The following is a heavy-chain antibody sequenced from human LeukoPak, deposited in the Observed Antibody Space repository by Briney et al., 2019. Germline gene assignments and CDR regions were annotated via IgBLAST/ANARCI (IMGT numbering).Heavy chain of an antibody. CDR3: ARGPRSTRPHQYSRNWFDP. CDR1: GGSISSSSYY. Sequence: SETLSLTCTVSGGSISSSSYYWGWIRQPPGKGLEWIGSIYYSGSTYYNPSLKSRVTISVDTSKNQFSLKLSSVTAADTAVYYCARGPRSTRPHQYSRNWFDPWGQGTLVTVSS. D-gene: IGHD2-15*01. CDR2: IYYSGST. J-gene: IGHJ5*02. V-gene: IGHV4-39*01.